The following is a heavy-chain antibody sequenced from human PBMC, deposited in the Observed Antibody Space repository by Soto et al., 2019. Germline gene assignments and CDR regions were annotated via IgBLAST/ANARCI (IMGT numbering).Heavy chain of an antibody. J-gene: IGHJ4*02. CDR1: GGSFGGYC. CDR2: INHSGST. CDR3: ASLGQQLVPNFAY. D-gene: IGHD6-13*01. Sequence: SETLCLSCAVYGGSFGGYCCSWILQPPGKGLEWIGEINHSGSTNYNPSLKSRVTISVDTSKNQFSLKLSSVTAADTAVYYCASLGQQLVPNFAYWGQGTLVTVSS. V-gene: IGHV4-34*01.